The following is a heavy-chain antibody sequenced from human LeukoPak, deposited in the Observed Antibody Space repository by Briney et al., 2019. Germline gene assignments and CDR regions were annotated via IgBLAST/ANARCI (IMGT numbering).Heavy chain of an antibody. J-gene: IGHJ4*02. D-gene: IGHD3-10*01. CDR3: ARGIDYYGSGSYYSFDY. V-gene: IGHV4-34*01. CDR1: GGSISSYY. CDR2: INHSGST. Sequence: SETLSLTCTVSGGSISSYYWSWIRQPPGKGLEWIGEINHSGSTNYNPSLKSRVTISVDTSKNQFSLKLSSVTAADTAVYYCARGIDYYGSGSYYSFDYWGQGTLVTVSS.